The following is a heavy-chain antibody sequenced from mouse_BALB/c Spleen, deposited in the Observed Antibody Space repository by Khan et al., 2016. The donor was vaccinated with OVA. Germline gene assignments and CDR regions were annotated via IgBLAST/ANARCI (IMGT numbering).Heavy chain of an antibody. CDR1: GYTFTSYV. CDR3: APVGNYYVSFAY. D-gene: IGHD1-1*01. J-gene: IGHJ3*01. V-gene: IGHV1S136*01. CDR2: IYPFNDDT. Sequence: VQLKESGPELVKPGASVKMSCKASGYTFTSYVMHWVEQKPGLGLEWIGYIYPFNDDTKYNENFKGKATLTSDKSSSTAYMELSSLTSEDSAVYYCAPVGNYYVSFAYWGQGTLVTVSA.